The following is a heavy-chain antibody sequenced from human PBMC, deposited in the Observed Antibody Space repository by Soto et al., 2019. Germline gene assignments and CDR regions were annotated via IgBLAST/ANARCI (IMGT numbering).Heavy chain of an antibody. CDR3: GTRGLTVTTDGNWFDP. CDR2: ISGSGGST. D-gene: IGHD4-4*01. V-gene: IGHV3-23*01. Sequence: EVQMLESGGGLVQPGGSLRLSCAVSGFTFSSYAMTWVRQAPGKGLEWVSAISGSGGSTYYTDSVKGRFSISRDNSKNPLYLQMDSLRAEDTAVYYCGTRGLTVTTDGNWFDPWGQGTLVTVSS. J-gene: IGHJ5*02. CDR1: GFTFSSYA.